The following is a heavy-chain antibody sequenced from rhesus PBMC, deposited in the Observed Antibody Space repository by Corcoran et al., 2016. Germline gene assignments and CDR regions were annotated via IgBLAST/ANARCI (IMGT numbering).Heavy chain of an antibody. CDR3: ARDEDDYGDLDY. V-gene: IGHV4-173*01. J-gene: IGHJ4*01. D-gene: IGHD3-9*01. CDR1: GGSLSSNY. Sequence: QLQLQESGPGLVTPSAPLSLTCAVSGGSLSSNYWSWLRQPPGKGLEWIGRISGSGGSTDYNPSLKSRVTISTDTSKNQFSLKLSSVTAADTAVYYCARDEDDYGDLDYWGQGVLVTVSS. CDR2: ISGSGGST.